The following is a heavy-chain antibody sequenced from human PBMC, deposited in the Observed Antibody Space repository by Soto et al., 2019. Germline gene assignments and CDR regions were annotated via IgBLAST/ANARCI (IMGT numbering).Heavy chain of an antibody. CDR3: ARDQYFWSGYRAPFGRYYYYYMDV. CDR1: GFTFDDYG. CDR2: INWNGGST. J-gene: IGHJ6*03. Sequence: GGSLRLSCAASGFTFDDYGMSWVRQAPGKGLEWVSGINWNGGSTGYADSVKGRFTISRDNAKNSLYLQMNSLRAEDTALYHCARDQYFWSGYRAPFGRYYYYYMDVWGKGTTVTVSS. V-gene: IGHV3-20*01. D-gene: IGHD3-3*01.